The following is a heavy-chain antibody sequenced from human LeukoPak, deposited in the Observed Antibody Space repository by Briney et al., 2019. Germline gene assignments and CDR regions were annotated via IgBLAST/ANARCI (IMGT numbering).Heavy chain of an antibody. D-gene: IGHD2-21*01. CDR1: GYTLTELS. V-gene: IGHV1-24*01. J-gene: IGHJ4*02. Sequence: ASGKVSCKVSGYTLTELSMHWVRQAPGKGLEWMGGFDPEDGETIYAQKFQGRVTMTEDTSTDTAYMELSSLRSEDTAVYYCARDPCGGDCYGTDYWGQGTLVTVSS. CDR2: FDPEDGET. CDR3: ARDPCGGDCYGTDY.